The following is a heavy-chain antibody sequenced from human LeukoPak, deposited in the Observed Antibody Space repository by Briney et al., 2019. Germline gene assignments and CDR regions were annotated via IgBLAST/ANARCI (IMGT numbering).Heavy chain of an antibody. CDR2: ISGSGGST. D-gene: IGHD5-24*01. J-gene: IGHJ4*02. Sequence: PGGSLRLSCAASGFTFSSYAMSWVRQAPGKGLEWVPAISGSGGSTYYADSVKGRFTIFRDNSKNTLYLQMNSLRAEDTAVYFCAKGRGWLQFFDYWGQGTLVTVSS. V-gene: IGHV3-23*01. CDR1: GFTFSSYA. CDR3: AKGRGWLQFFDY.